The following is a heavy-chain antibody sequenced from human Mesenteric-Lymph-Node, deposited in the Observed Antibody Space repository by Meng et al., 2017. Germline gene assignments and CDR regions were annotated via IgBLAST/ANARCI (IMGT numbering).Heavy chain of an antibody. CDR1: GFTFSSYA. J-gene: IGHJ4*01. V-gene: IGHV3-23*01. D-gene: IGHD3-16*01. Sequence: GESLKISCAASGFTFSSYAMHWVRQAPGKGLEWVSAISGSGGSTYYADSVKGRFTISRDNSKNTLYLQMNSLRAEDTAVYYCAKDLVLVQLIFDYWGQGTLVTVSS. CDR2: ISGSGGST. CDR3: AKDLVLVQLIFDY.